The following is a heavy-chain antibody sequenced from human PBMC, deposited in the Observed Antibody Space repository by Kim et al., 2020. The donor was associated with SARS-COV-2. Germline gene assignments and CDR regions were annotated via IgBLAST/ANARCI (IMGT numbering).Heavy chain of an antibody. CDR1: GGSISSSSNYF. CDR2: IYYSGND. D-gene: IGHD2-15*01. V-gene: IGHV4-39*01. J-gene: IGHJ4*02. CDR3: ARHGNIVVVVAATAFDY. Sequence: SETLSLTCTVSGGSISSSSNYFWGWIRQPPGKGLEWIGSIYYSGNDYYNPSLKSRVTISVETSKNQFSLRLSSVTPADTAVYYCARHGNIVVVVAATAFDYWGQGTLVTVSS.